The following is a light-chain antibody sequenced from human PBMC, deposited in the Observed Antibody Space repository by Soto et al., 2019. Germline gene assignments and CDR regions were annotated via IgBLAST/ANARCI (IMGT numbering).Light chain of an antibody. CDR1: SSNIESDY. CDR2: DNN. CDR3: GTWDSSLSAVM. J-gene: IGLJ3*02. Sequence: QSVLTQPPSVSAAPGQTVTISCSGSSSNIESDYVSWYQQLPGTAPKLLIYDNNLRPSGIPDRFSGSKSGTSATLGITGLQTGDEADYYCGTWDSSLSAVMFGGGTKLTVL. V-gene: IGLV1-51*01.